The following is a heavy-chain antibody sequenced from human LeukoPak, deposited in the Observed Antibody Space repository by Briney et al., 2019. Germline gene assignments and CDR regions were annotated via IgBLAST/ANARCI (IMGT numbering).Heavy chain of an antibody. D-gene: IGHD5-24*01. Sequence: GGSLRLSCAASGFTFSSYAMSWVRQAPGKGLEWDSAISGSGGSTYYEDSVKGRFTISRDNSKNTLYLQMNSLRAEDTAVYYCAKWGRFRWLQSKVDYWGQGTLVTVSS. CDR3: AKWGRFRWLQSKVDY. CDR1: GFTFSSYA. V-gene: IGHV3-23*01. J-gene: IGHJ4*02. CDR2: ISGSGGST.